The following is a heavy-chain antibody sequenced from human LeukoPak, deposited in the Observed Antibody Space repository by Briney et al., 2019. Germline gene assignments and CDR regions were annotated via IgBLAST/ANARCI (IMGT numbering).Heavy chain of an antibody. Sequence: ASVKVSCKASGYTFTSYGISWVRQAPGQGLEWMGWINPNSGGTNYAQKFQGRVTMTRDTSISTAYMELSRLRSDDTAVYYCARDRGVVTWGQGTLVTVSS. D-gene: IGHD3-3*01. CDR3: ARDRGVVT. CDR2: INPNSGGT. J-gene: IGHJ4*02. V-gene: IGHV1-2*02. CDR1: GYTFTSYG.